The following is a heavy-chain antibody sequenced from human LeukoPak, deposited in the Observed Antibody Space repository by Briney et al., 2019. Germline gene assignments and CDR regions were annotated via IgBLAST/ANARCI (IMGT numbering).Heavy chain of an antibody. CDR3: ARGSYDYVWGSYTFHV. V-gene: IGHV3-21*01. Sequence: GGSLRLSCAASGFTFSSYTMNWVRQAPGKGLEWVSYISTSSIYIYYPDSLKGRFTISRDNAKNSLYLQMNSLRAEDTAAYYCARGSYDYVWGSYTFHVWGKGTTVTVSS. D-gene: IGHD3-16*01. CDR2: ISTSSIYI. J-gene: IGHJ6*04. CDR1: GFTFSSYT.